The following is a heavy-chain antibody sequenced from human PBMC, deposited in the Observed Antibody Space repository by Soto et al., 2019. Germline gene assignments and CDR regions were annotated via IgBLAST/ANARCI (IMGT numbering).Heavy chain of an antibody. J-gene: IGHJ6*02. V-gene: IGHV1-69*12. CDR1: GGTFSSSA. D-gene: IGHD4-4*01. CDR3: ARDNDRLQLGGNYYYILDV. Sequence: QVQLVQSGAEMKEPGSSVKVCCKTSGGTFSSSAISWLRQAPGQGLEWMGGIIPLFRTPDYAQKFQGRVTIAADESTSTAYVELSSLRSEDTAVYYCARDNDRLQLGGNYYYILDVWGQGTTITVSS. CDR2: IIPLFRTP.